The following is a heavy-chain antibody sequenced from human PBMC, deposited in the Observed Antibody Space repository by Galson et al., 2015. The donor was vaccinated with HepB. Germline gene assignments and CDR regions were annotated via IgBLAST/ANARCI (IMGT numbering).Heavy chain of an antibody. D-gene: IGHD2-2*01. CDR1: GGSFSGYY. CDR3: ARGAYTPYCSSTSCYLWFDP. Sequence: SETLSLTCAVYGGSFSGYYWSWICQPPGKGLEWIGEINHSGSTNYNPSLKSRVAISVDTSKNQFSLKLSSVTAADTAMYYCARGAYTPYCSSTSCYLWFDPWGQGTLVTVSS. J-gene: IGHJ5*02. V-gene: IGHV4-34*01. CDR2: INHSGST.